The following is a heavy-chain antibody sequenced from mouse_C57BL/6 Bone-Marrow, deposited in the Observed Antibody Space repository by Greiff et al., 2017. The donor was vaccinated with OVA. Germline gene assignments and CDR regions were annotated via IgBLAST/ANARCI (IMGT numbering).Heavy chain of an antibody. Sequence: QVHVKQPGAELVMPGASVKLSCKASGYTFTSYWMHWVKQRPGQGLEWIGEIDPSDSYTNYNQKFKGKSTLTVDKSSSTAYMQLSSLTSEDSAVYYCARHTYYSNYYAMDYWGQGTSVTVSS. CDR3: ARHTYYSNYYAMDY. J-gene: IGHJ4*01. CDR1: GYTFTSYW. D-gene: IGHD2-5*01. V-gene: IGHV1-69*01. CDR2: IDPSDSYT.